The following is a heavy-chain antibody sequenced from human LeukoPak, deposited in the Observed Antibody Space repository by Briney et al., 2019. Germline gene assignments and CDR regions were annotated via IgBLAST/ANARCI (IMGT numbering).Heavy chain of an antibody. CDR1: GGSISSYY. V-gene: IGHV4-59*01. CDR3: ARGSGSYYVEYYFDY. J-gene: IGHJ4*02. CDR2: IYYSGST. D-gene: IGHD1-26*01. Sequence: PSETLSLTCTVSGGSISSYYWSWIRQPPGKGLEWIGYIYYSGSTNYNPSLKSRVTISVDTSKNQFSLKLSSVTAADTAVYYCARGSGSYYVEYYFDYWGQGTLVTVSS.